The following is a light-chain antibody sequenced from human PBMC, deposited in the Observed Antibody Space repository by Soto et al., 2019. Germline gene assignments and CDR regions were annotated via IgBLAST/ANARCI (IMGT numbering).Light chain of an antibody. J-gene: IGKJ1*01. CDR3: QQYDSFPWT. CDR2: DAS. Sequence: DIQMTQSPSTLSASVGDRVTITCRASQGISNCLAWYQQKPGKPPKLLIYDASGLDSGVPSRFSGSGYGTEFTLTISGMQPEEFATFYCQQYDSFPWTFGQGTNVDIK. CDR1: QGISNC. V-gene: IGKV1-5*01.